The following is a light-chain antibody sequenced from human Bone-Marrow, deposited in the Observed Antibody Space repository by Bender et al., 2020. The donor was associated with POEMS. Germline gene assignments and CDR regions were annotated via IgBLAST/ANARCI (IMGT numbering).Light chain of an antibody. Sequence: QSALTQPASVSGSPGQSITISCTGTSSDVGSYNIVSWYQEYPGTAPKLIIYEVTKRPSGVSNRFSGSKSGNTAFLTTSGLQSEDEADYYCCSYAAGSTYVFGSGTKVTVL. CDR1: SSDVGSYNI. V-gene: IGLV2-23*02. CDR2: EVT. J-gene: IGLJ1*01. CDR3: CSYAAGSTYV.